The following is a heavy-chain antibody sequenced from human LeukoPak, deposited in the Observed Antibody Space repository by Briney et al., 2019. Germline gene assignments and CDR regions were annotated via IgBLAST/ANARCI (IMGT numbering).Heavy chain of an antibody. V-gene: IGHV1-69*05. J-gene: IGHJ6*03. CDR2: IIPIFGTA. CDR1: GGTFSSYA. CDR3: ARGRSIMVRGVIYYYYMDV. Sequence: GASVKVSCKASGGTFSSYAISWVRQAPGQGLEWMGGIIPIFGTANYAQKFQGRVTITTDESTSTAYMELSSLRSEDTAVYYCARGRSIMVRGVIYYYYMDVWGKGTTVTVSS. D-gene: IGHD3-10*01.